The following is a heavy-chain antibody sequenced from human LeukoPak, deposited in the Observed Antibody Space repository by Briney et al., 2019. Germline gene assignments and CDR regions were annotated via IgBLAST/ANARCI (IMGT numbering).Heavy chain of an antibody. D-gene: IGHD4/OR15-4a*01. CDR3: ARRGRLSANSHWFDP. J-gene: IGHJ5*02. CDR2: IWPDDSDT. V-gene: IGHV5-51*01. CDR1: GYSFGDYW. Sequence: GESLRISCKASGYSFGDYWIGWVRQMPGKGPEWMGIIWPDDSDTRYSPSFQGQVTISADKSINTAYLQWSSLKASDTAMYYCARRGRLSANSHWFDPWGQGTLVTVSS.